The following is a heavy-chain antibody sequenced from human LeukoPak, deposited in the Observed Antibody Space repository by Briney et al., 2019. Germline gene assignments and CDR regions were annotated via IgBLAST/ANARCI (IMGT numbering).Heavy chain of an antibody. CDR3: ARDSYSNYFTR. D-gene: IGHD4-11*01. Sequence: SETLSLTCTVSAGSISSYYWSWIRQPAGKGLEWIGRIYTSGSTSYNPSLKSRVTMSVDTSKNQFSLKLSSVTDADTAVYYCARDSYSNYFTRWGQGTLVTVSS. CDR1: AGSISSYY. V-gene: IGHV4-4*07. J-gene: IGHJ4*02. CDR2: IYTSGST.